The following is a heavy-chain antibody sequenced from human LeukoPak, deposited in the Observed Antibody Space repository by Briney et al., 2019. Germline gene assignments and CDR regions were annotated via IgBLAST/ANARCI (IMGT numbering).Heavy chain of an antibody. Sequence: ASVKVSCKASGYTFTGYYMHWVRQAPGQGLEWMGWINPNSGGTNYAQKFQGRVTMTRDTSISTAYMELSRLRSDDTAVYYCARLYGMVATQHFDYWGQGTLVTVSS. D-gene: IGHD5-12*01. CDR2: INPNSGGT. CDR3: ARLYGMVATQHFDY. CDR1: GYTFTGYY. V-gene: IGHV1-2*02. J-gene: IGHJ4*02.